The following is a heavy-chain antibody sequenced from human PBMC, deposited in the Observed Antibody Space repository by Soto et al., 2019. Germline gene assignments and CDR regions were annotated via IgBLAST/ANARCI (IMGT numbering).Heavy chain of an antibody. CDR3: ARICRWSGFFCWYPRGFDH. CDR1: DGSFSGYF. CDR2: INHSGNK. J-gene: IGHJ4*02. D-gene: IGHD3-3*01. V-gene: IGHV4-34*01. Sequence: QVRLQQWGAGRLKSSETLSLTCGVYDGSFSGYFWTWIRQPPGRGLEWIGDINHSGNKNYNPSLQSRVSISVDTSKRQFSLELMSVTAADTAMYYCARICRWSGFFCWYPRGFDHWSQGTLVTVSS.